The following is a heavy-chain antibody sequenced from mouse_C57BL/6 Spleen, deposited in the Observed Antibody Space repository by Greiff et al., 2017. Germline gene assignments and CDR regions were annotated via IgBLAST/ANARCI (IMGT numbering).Heavy chain of an antibody. V-gene: IGHV1-80*01. D-gene: IGHD1-1*01. Sequence: QVQLQQSGAELVKPGASVKISCKASGYAFSSYWMNWVKQRPGKGLEWIGQIYPGDGDTNYNGKFKGKATLTADKSSSTAYMQLSSLTSEDSAVYFCARPITTVVDDWYFDVWGTGTTVTVSS. CDR2: IYPGDGDT. J-gene: IGHJ1*03. CDR1: GYAFSSYW. CDR3: ARPITTVVDDWYFDV.